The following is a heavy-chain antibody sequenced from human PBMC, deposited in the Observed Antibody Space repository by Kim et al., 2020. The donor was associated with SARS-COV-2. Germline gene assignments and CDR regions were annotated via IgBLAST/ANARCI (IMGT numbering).Heavy chain of an antibody. CDR1: GYSFTSYW. J-gene: IGHJ6*02. Sequence: GESLKISCKGSGYSFTSYWISWVRQMPGKGLEWMGRIDPSDSYTNYSPSFQGHVTISADKSISTAYLQWSSLKASDTAMYYCARHRPVQLWYRNYGDYGDYGMDVWGQGTTVTVSS. CDR3: ARHRPVQLWYRNYGDYGDYGMDV. V-gene: IGHV5-10-1*01. D-gene: IGHD4-17*01. CDR2: IDPSDSYT.